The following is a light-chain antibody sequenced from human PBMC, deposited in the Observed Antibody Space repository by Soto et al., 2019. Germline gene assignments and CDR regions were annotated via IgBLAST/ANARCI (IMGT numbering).Light chain of an antibody. V-gene: IGLV1-47*02. Sequence: QSVLTQPPSASSTPGPTVTISCSGSTSNSGTFYVYWYQHLPGTAPKLIIYLGDQRASGVSDRFSGSKSGTSASLAINGLRSDDEAEYYCAAWDDNLNAYVFGSGTKVTVL. CDR1: TSNSGTFY. CDR2: LGD. CDR3: AAWDDNLNAYV. J-gene: IGLJ1*01.